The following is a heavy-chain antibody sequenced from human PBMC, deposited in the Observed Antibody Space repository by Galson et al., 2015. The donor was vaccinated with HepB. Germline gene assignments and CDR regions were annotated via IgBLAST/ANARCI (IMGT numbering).Heavy chain of an antibody. CDR1: GYSFTSYW. J-gene: IGHJ1*01. V-gene: IGHV5-51*01. Sequence: QSGAEVKKPGESLEISCKGSGYSFTSYWIGWVRQMPGKGLEWMGIIYPGDSDTRYSPSFQGQVTISADKSISTAYLQWSSLKASDTAMYYCARWGGNEDRLQPYAEYFQHWGQGTLVTVSS. D-gene: IGHD5-24*01. CDR3: ARWGGNEDRLQPYAEYFQH. CDR2: IYPGDSDT.